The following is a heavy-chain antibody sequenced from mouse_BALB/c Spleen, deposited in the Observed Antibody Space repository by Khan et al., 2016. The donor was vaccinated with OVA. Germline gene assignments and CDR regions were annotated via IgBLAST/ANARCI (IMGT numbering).Heavy chain of an antibody. CDR1: GYSITSDYS. Sequence: EVKLLQSGPGLLKPSQSLSLSCNVSGYSITSDYSWNLIPQFPRNILELMAYISYSGSTTFSPYFRSHVSMTLDTSKNQFFLQLNSVTTEDTATYYCASGRLLLRYPDYFDYWGQGTTLTVSS. J-gene: IGHJ2*01. D-gene: IGHD1-1*01. CDR3: ASGRLLLRYPDYFDY. V-gene: IGHV3-2*02. CDR2: ISYSGST.